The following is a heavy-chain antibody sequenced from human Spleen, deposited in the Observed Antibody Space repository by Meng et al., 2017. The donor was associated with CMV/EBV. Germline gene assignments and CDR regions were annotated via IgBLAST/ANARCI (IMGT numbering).Heavy chain of an antibody. D-gene: IGHD2-2*01. CDR3: TTDIGTRLELTC. CDR1: GFTFSSYA. CDR2: ISGSGGST. J-gene: IGHJ4*02. V-gene: IGHV3-23*01. Sequence: GESLKISCAASGFTFSSYAMSWVRQAPGKGLEWVSAISGSGGSTYYADSVKGRFTISRDNSKNTLYLQMNSLKTEDTAVYYCTTDIGTRLELTCWGQGTLVTVSS.